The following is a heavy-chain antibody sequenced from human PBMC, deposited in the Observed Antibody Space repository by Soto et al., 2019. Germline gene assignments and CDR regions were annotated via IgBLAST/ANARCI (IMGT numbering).Heavy chain of an antibody. D-gene: IGHD3-3*01. CDR1: GGTFSSYT. V-gene: IGHV1-2*04. J-gene: IGHJ3*02. CDR2: IIPISGST. Sequence: ASVKVSCKASGGTFSSYTISWVRQAPGQKLEWMGRIIPISGSTNYAQKFQGWVTMTRDTSISTAYMELSRLRSDDTAVYFCARGFDTIFGVVINAFDIWGQGTMVTVSS. CDR3: ARGFDTIFGVVINAFDI.